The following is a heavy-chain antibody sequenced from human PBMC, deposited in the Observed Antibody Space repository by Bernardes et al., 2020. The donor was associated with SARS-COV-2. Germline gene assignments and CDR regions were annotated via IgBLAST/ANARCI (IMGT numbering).Heavy chain of an antibody. Sequence: SEPLSLTCTVSGGSISSSSYYWGWLLQPPGKGLEWIGSIYYSGSTYYNPSLKSRVTISVDTSKNQFSLNLSSVTAADTAVYYCARHESEDSSGYYSYYFDYWGQGTLVTVSS. CDR1: GGSISSSSYY. CDR2: IYYSGST. J-gene: IGHJ4*02. D-gene: IGHD3-22*01. V-gene: IGHV4-39*01. CDR3: ARHESEDSSGYYSYYFDY.